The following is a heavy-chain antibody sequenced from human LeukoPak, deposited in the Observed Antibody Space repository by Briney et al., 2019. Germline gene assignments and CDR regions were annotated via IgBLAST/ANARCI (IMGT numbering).Heavy chain of an antibody. J-gene: IGHJ5*02. CDR1: GFTFDDYA. V-gene: IGHV3-9*03. Sequence: GRSLRLSCAASGFTFDDYAMHWVRQAPGKGLEWVSGISWNGGNIGYADSVKGRFIISRDNARNSPYLQMNSLRAEDMALYYCAKGGIAVAGTWFDPWGQGTLVTVSS. CDR2: ISWNGGNI. D-gene: IGHD6-19*01. CDR3: AKGGIAVAGTWFDP.